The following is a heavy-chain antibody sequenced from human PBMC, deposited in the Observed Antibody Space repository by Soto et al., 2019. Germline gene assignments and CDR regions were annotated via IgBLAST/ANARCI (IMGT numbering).Heavy chain of an antibody. D-gene: IGHD1-1*01. CDR1: GFRFSDYP. Sequence: GGSLRLSCVGSGFRFSDYPLNWVRQAPGQGLEWVANINRRRTSTNYVDSVRGRFSTSRDSTRNSLYLNMDSLRVEDTATYYCVRGTPTPGLDIWGRGTTVTVSS. CDR3: VRGTPTPGLDI. J-gene: IGHJ6*02. CDR2: INRRRTST. V-gene: IGHV3-7*03.